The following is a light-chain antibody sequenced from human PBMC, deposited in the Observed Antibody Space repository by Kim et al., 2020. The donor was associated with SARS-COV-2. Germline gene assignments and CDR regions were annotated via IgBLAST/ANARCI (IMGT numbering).Light chain of an antibody. V-gene: IGLV10-54*02. J-gene: IGLJ3*02. CDR1: SNIVGNQG. Sequence: QAGLTQPPSVSKGLRQTATLTCTGNSNIVGNQGAAWLQQHQGHPPKLLSYRNNNRPSGISERFSASRSGNTASLTITGLQPEDEAVYYCSALDSSLSACWVFGGGTQLTVL. CDR2: RNN. CDR3: SALDSSLSACWV.